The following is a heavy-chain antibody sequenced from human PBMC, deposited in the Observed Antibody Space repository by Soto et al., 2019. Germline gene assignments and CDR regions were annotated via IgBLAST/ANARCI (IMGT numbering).Heavy chain of an antibody. D-gene: IGHD3-10*01. CDR2: IYYSGST. V-gene: IGHV4-59*01. Sequence: ETLSLTCTVSGGSISSYYWSWIRQPPGKGLEWIGYIYYSGSTNYNPSLKSRVTISVDTSKNQFSLKLSSVTAADTAVYYCARRYYGSGSRAFDIWGQGTMVTVSS. J-gene: IGHJ3*02. CDR3: ARRYYGSGSRAFDI. CDR1: GGSISSYY.